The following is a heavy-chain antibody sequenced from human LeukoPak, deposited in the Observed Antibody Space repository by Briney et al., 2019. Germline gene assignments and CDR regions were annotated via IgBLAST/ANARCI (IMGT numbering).Heavy chain of an antibody. CDR1: GFTFSTYS. V-gene: IGHV3-48*04. J-gene: IGHJ6*03. Sequence: GGSLRLSCAASGFTFSTYSMNWVRQAPGKGLEWVSYISSSGDTIYYADSVKGRFTISSDNAKNSLYLQMNSLRAEDTAVYYCARAPLGYYMDVWGKGTTVTISS. CDR3: ARAPLGYYMDV. CDR2: ISSSGDTI.